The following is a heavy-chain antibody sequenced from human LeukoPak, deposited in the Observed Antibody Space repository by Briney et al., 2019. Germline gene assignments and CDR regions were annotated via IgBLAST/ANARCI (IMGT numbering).Heavy chain of an antibody. Sequence: ASVKVSCKVSGYTLTELSMHWVRQAPGKGLEWMGGFDPEDGETIYAQKFQGRVTMTEDTSTDTAYMELSSLRSEDTAVYYCARDKGYDILTGYEKFDYWGQGTLVTVSS. CDR3: ARDKGYDILTGYEKFDY. D-gene: IGHD3-9*01. CDR1: GYTLTELS. V-gene: IGHV1-24*01. CDR2: FDPEDGET. J-gene: IGHJ4*02.